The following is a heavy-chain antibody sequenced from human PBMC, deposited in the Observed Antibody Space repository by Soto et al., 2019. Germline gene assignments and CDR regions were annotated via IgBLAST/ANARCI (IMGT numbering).Heavy chain of an antibody. CDR3: ARDPRSSGSALYFDY. D-gene: IGHD6-19*01. V-gene: IGHV3-33*01. Sequence: GALRLSCAASGFTFSSYGMHWVRQAPGKGLEWVAVIWYDGSNKYYADSVKGRFTISRDNSKNTLYLQMNSLRAEDTAVYYCARDPRSSGSALYFDYWGQGTLVTVSS. CDR1: GFTFSSYG. CDR2: IWYDGSNK. J-gene: IGHJ4*02.